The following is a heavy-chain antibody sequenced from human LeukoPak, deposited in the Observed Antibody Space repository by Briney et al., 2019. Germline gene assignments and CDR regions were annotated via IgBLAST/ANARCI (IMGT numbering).Heavy chain of an antibody. V-gene: IGHV4-61*02. CDR3: ARLYGNYQNYFDY. CDR1: GGSISSGSYY. Sequence: PSETLSLTCTVSGGSISSGSYYWSWIRQPAGKGLEWIGRIYTSGSTNYNPSLKSRVTISVDTSKNQFSLKLRSVTAADTAVYYCARLYGNYQNYFDYWGQGTLVTVSS. J-gene: IGHJ4*02. D-gene: IGHD1-7*01. CDR2: IYTSGST.